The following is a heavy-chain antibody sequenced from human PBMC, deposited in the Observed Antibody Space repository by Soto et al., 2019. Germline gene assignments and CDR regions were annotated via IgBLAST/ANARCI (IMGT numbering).Heavy chain of an antibody. J-gene: IGHJ5*02. CDR2: IYYSGST. V-gene: IGHV4-39*01. CDR1: GGSISSSSYY. Sequence: QLQLQESGPGLVKPSETLSLTCTVSGGSISSSSYYWGWIRQPPGKGLEWIGSIYYSGSTYYNPSLKSRVTISVDTSKNQFSLKLSSVTAADTAVYYCARPSVSSWFDPWGQGTLVTVSS. CDR3: ARPSVSSWFDP.